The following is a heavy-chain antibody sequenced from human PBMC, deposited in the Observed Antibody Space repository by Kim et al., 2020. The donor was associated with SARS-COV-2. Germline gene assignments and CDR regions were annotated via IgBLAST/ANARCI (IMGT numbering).Heavy chain of an antibody. J-gene: IGHJ4*02. Sequence: GGSLRLSCAASGFTFDDYAMHWVRQAPGKGLEWVSGISWNSGSIGYADSVKGRFTISRDNAKNSLYLQMNSLRAEDTALYYCAKDMITAMGGPGFDYWGQGTLVTVYS. CDR2: ISWNSGSI. V-gene: IGHV3-9*01. D-gene: IGHD5-18*01. CDR1: GFTFDDYA. CDR3: AKDMITAMGGPGFDY.